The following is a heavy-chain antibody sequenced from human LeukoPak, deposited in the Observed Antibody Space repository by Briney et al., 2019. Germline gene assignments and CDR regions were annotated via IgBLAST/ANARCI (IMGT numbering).Heavy chain of an antibody. Sequence: GRSLRLSCAASGFTFSSYAMHWVRQAPGKGLEWVAVISYDGSNKYYADSVKGRFTISRDNSKNTLYLQMNSLRAEDTAVYYCARSRFDYWGRGTLVTVSS. V-gene: IGHV3-30*04. J-gene: IGHJ4*02. CDR3: ARSRFDY. CDR2: ISYDGSNK. CDR1: GFTFSSYA.